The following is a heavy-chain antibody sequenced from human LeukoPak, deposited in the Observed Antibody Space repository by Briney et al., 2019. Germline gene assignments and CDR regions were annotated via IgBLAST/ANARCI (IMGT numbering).Heavy chain of an antibody. CDR2: IHYSGSS. V-gene: IGHV4-59*03. CDR3: ALAPNSNWFDF. J-gene: IGHJ5*01. D-gene: IGHD2-8*01. CDR1: GDSTSNFY. Sequence: SETLSLTCTVSGDSTSNFYWNWIRQSPGKGLEWIGNIHYSGSSVYNPSLKSRVTIPIDTSRRQFFLKLNSVTAADTAVYFCALAPNSNWFDFWGPGTLVTVSS.